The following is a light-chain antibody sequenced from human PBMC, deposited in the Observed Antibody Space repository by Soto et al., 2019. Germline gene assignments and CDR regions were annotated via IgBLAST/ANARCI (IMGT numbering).Light chain of an antibody. CDR3: QQYNSMLS. CDR2: DAS. V-gene: IGKV1-33*01. Sequence: DIQMTQSPSSLSASVGDRVTIACRSSHDVSRNLNWFQQKPGEAPKLLIYDASNLERVVPPRFSGSGSGTDFTLTISSLQSEDVATYYCQQYNSMLSFGGGTEVEIK. J-gene: IGKJ4*01. CDR1: HDVSRN.